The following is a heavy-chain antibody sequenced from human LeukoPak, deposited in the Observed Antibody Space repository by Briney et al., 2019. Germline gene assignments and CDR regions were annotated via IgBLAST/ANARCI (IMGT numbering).Heavy chain of an antibody. CDR3: AGDREDYYGSGTIDY. V-gene: IGHV3-7*01. J-gene: IGHJ4*02. CDR1: GFTFSSYW. CDR2: IKQDGSEK. Sequence: GGSLRLSCAASGFTFSSYWMSWVRQAPGKGLEWVANIKQDGSEKYYVDSVKGRFTISRDNAKNSLYLQMNSLRAEDTAVYYCAGDREDYYGSGTIDYWGQGTLVTVSS. D-gene: IGHD3-10*01.